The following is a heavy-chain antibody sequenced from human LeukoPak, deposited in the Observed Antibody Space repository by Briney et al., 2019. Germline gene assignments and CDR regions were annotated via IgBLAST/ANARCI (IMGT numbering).Heavy chain of an antibody. J-gene: IGHJ3*02. Sequence: PSETLSLTCAVYGGSFSGYYWSWIRQPPGKGLEWIGEINHSGSTNYNPSLKSRVTISVDTSKNQFSLKLSSVTAADTAVYYCASTTTVVIDGAFDIWGQGTMVTVSS. CDR3: ASTTTVVIDGAFDI. CDR2: INHSGST. D-gene: IGHD4-23*01. CDR1: GGSFSGYY. V-gene: IGHV4-34*01.